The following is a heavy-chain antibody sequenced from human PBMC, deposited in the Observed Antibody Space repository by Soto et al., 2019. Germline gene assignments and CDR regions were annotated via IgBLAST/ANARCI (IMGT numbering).Heavy chain of an antibody. CDR3: VMMDKSLTPTPQDV. J-gene: IGHJ6*02. Sequence: QVQLVQSGDEVKKPGASVKVSCKASGYIFVNYGIAWVRQAPGQGLEWMGWISPYTGNTHSATKVQGRLTIPTDTSTSTAYMDLGSLTSDDTAVYYCVMMDKSLTPTPQDVWGQGTTITVSS. D-gene: IGHD2-2*03. V-gene: IGHV1-18*01. CDR1: GYIFVNYG. CDR2: ISPYTGNT.